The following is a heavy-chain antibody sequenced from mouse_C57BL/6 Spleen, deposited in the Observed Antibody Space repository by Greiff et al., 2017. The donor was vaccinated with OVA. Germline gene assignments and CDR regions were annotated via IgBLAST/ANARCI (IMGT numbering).Heavy chain of an antibody. Sequence: QVQLQQSGPELVKPGASVKISCKASGYSFTSYYIHWVKQRPGQGLEWIGWIYPGSGNTKYNEKFKGKATLTADTSSSTAYMQLSSLTSEDSAVYYCARGDYGSSYDDWGKGTTLTVSS. CDR1: GYSFTSYY. CDR2: IYPGSGNT. CDR3: ARGDYGSSYDD. V-gene: IGHV1-66*01. J-gene: IGHJ2*01. D-gene: IGHD1-1*01.